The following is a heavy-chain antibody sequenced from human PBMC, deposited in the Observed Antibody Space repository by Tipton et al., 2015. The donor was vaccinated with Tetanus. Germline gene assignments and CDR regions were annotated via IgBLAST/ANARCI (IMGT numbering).Heavy chain of an antibody. J-gene: IGHJ4*02. CDR3: AKPMGGWELLPSDC. D-gene: IGHD1-26*01. V-gene: IGHV3-23*01. Sequence: LRLSCAASGFTFSSYAMSWVRQAPGKGLEWVSAISDSGGSTYDADSVKGRFTIARDNSKNKLFLQMNSLRAEDTAVYYCAKPMGGWELLPSDCWGQGTLVTVSS. CDR1: GFTFSSYA. CDR2: ISDSGGST.